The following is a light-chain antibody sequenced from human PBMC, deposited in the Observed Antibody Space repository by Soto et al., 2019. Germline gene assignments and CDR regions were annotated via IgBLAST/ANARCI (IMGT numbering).Light chain of an antibody. J-gene: IGLJ7*01. Sequence: QSALTQPPSAYGSPGQSVTISCTGTSSDVGAYNFVSWYQQQPGRAPRRILYDVSQRPSGVPDRFSGSKSGNTASLTVSGLQAEDEADYFCSSYTISNTYVFGSGTQLTVL. CDR1: SSDVGAYNF. V-gene: IGLV2-8*01. CDR2: DVS. CDR3: SSYTISNTYV.